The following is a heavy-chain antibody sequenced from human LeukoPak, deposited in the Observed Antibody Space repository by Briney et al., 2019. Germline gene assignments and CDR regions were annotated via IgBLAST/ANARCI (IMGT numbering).Heavy chain of an antibody. CDR2: INPRGGST. V-gene: IGHV1-46*01. J-gene: IGHJ4*02. CDR3: ARTEQQLVTGGIDY. Sequence: ASVKVSFKASGYTFTSYYMHWVRQAPGQGREWRGIINPRGGSTSYAQKFQGRVTMTSDTSTSTVYMELSSLRSEDTAVYYCARTEQQLVTGGIDYWGQGTLVTVSS. D-gene: IGHD6-13*01. CDR1: GYTFTSYY.